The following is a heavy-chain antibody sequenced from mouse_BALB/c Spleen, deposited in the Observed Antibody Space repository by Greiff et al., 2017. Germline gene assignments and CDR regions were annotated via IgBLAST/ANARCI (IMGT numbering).Heavy chain of an antibody. D-gene: IGHD1-1*01. J-gene: IGHJ2*01. CDR3: ARSENGYYFDD. CDR1: GYSITSDYA. CDR2: ISYSGST. V-gene: IGHV3-2*02. Sequence: EVQLQQSGPGLVKPSQSLSLTCTVTGYSITSDYAWTWIRQFPGNKLEWMGYISYSGSTSYNPSLNSRISITRDTSKNQFFLQLNSVTTEDTATYYCARSENGYYFDDWGQGTTLTVAS.